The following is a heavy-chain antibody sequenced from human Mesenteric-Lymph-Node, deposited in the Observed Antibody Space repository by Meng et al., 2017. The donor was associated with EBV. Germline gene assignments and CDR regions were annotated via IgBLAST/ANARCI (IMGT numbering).Heavy chain of an antibody. Sequence: QVPLGQAGAEVKKPGASVKVSCKSSGYTFTGYDIHWVRQDPGQGLEWMGRIDSNSGITNYAQKFKGRVTMTRDTSINTSYMELSSLRSDDTAVYYCGRVPQYWLNYHFDYWGQGTLVTVSS. D-gene: IGHD4-11*01. CDR2: IDSNSGIT. CDR3: GRVPQYWLNYHFDY. V-gene: IGHV1-2*06. J-gene: IGHJ4*02. CDR1: GYTFTGYD.